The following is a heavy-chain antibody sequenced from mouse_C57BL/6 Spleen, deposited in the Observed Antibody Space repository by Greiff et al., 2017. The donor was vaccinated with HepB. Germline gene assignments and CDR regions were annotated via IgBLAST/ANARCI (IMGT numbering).Heavy chain of an antibody. D-gene: IGHD1-1*01. CDR1: GYTFTSYG. Sequence: QVHVKQSGAELARPGASVKLSCKASGYTFTSYGISWVKQRTGQGLEWIGEIYPRSGNTYYNEKFKGKATLTADKSSSTAYMELRSLTSEDSAVYFCARITTVVVRDYWGQGTTLIVSS. CDR3: ARITTVVVRDY. V-gene: IGHV1-81*01. J-gene: IGHJ2*01. CDR2: IYPRSGNT.